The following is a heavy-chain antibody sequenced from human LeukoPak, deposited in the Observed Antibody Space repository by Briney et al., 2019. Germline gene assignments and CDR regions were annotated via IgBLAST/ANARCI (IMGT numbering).Heavy chain of an antibody. CDR2: INPSSGST. Sequence: ASVKVSCKASGYTFTTYYMHWVRQAPGQGLEWMGIINPSSGSTSYAQKFQGGVTMTRDTSTSTVYMELSSLRSEDTAIYYCARVLGAHRYGSIDHWGQGTLVTVSS. J-gene: IGHJ4*02. D-gene: IGHD5-18*01. V-gene: IGHV1-46*01. CDR3: ARVLGAHRYGSIDH. CDR1: GYTFTTYY.